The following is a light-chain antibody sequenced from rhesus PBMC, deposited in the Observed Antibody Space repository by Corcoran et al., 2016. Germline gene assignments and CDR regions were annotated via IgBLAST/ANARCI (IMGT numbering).Light chain of an antibody. CDR2: RAY. CDR1: QGISNW. Sequence: DIQMTQSPSSLSASVGDRVTITCRASQGISNWLAWYQQKPGKAPKLLIYRAYNLETGVPSRFSGSGSGTDCTLTISSLQPEEIATYYCQQRDNSPYSFGQGTKVEIK. V-gene: IGKV1-69*01. CDR3: QQRDNSPYS. J-gene: IGKJ2*01.